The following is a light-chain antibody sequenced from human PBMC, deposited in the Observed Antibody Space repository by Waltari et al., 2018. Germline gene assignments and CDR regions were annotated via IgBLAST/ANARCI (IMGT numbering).Light chain of an antibody. CDR3: QQYYDYPWT. J-gene: IGKJ1*01. V-gene: IGKV1-8*01. CDR2: AAS. CDR1: QGLSSY. Sequence: AIRMTQSPSSLSASTGDRVISTCRASQGLSSYLAWYQQKPGKASKLLIYAASTLQTGVPSRFNGSESETDFTLTISCLQSEDFATYYCQQYYDYPWTFGQGTKVEIK.